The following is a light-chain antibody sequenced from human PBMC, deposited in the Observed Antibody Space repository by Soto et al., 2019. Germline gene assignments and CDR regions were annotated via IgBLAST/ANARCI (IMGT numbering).Light chain of an antibody. CDR3: QQCGTSPIT. CDR1: QSVSSTY. CDR2: RAS. V-gene: IGKV3-20*01. Sequence: EMVLTQSPGTLSLSPGESATLSCRASQSVSSTYLTWYQHKPGQSPRLLIYRASRRLAGIPDRFSGSVSRTDFTLTITRLEPEDLAMFYCQQCGTSPITFGRWTKLGIK. J-gene: IGKJ2*01.